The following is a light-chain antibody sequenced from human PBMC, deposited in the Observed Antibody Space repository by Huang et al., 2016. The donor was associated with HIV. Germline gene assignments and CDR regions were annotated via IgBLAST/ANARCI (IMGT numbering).Light chain of an antibody. CDR1: QRISTY. Sequence: DIQMTQSPSSLSASVGDRVTITCRASQRISTYLNWYQQKPGKAPKLLIFAASTLQSGVPSTFSGSGSGTDFTLTISSLQPEDFETYYCQQTYSTAITFGQETRLEIK. CDR2: AAS. V-gene: IGKV1-39*01. CDR3: QQTYSTAIT. J-gene: IGKJ5*01.